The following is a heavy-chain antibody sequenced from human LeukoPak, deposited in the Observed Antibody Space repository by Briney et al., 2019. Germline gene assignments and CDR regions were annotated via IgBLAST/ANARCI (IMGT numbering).Heavy chain of an antibody. CDR2: ISAYNGNT. CDR1: GYTFTSYG. V-gene: IGHV1-18*01. D-gene: IGHD3-3*01. J-gene: IGHJ6*02. Sequence: GASVKVSCKASGYTFTSYGISWVRQAPGQGLEWMGWISAYNGNTNYAQKLQGRVTMTTDTSTSTAYMELRSLRSDDTAVYYCARGTIFGVVNYYYGMDVWGQGTTVTVSS. CDR3: ARGTIFGVVNYYYGMDV.